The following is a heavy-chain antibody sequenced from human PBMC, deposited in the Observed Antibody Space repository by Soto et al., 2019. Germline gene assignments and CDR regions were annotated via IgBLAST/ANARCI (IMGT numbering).Heavy chain of an antibody. Sequence: SETLSLTCTVSGDSISSGAYYWAWIRQHPVKGLEWIGYIYYSGSTHHNPSLKSRDTISIDTSKNQFSLKLSSVTAADTAVYYCARQIAAGSFTYYFDSWRHGTLVTVSS. D-gene: IGHD6-13*01. CDR3: ARQIAAGSFTYYFDS. J-gene: IGHJ4*01. CDR1: GDSISSGAYY. V-gene: IGHV4-31*03. CDR2: IYYSGST.